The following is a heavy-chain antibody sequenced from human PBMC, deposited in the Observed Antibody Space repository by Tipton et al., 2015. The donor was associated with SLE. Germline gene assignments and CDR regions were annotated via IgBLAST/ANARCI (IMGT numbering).Heavy chain of an antibody. Sequence: QLVQSGPEVKKPGESLKISCKGSGYTFTSYWIGWVRQMPGKGLEWMGIIYPADSDIRYSPSFQGQVTISADKSTSTAHLQWSSLKASDTAIYYCARLKEQWLADWGQGTQLTVPS. CDR2: IYPADSDI. J-gene: IGHJ4*02. D-gene: IGHD6-19*01. CDR3: ARLKEQWLAD. CDR1: GYTFTSYW. V-gene: IGHV5-51*03.